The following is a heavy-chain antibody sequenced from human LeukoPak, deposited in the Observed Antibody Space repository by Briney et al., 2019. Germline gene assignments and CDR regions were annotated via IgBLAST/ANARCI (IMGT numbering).Heavy chain of an antibody. CDR2: IYTGGGT. D-gene: IGHD1-26*01. V-gene: IGHV3-66*01. Sequence: GGSLRLSCAASGFTVSSNYMSWVRQAPGKGLEWVSFIYTGGGTYYADSVKGRFTISRDNSKNTLYLQMNNLRAEDTAVYYCARAYSGSYSWAFDIWGQGTMVTVSS. CDR1: GFTVSSNY. CDR3: ARAYSGSYSWAFDI. J-gene: IGHJ3*02.